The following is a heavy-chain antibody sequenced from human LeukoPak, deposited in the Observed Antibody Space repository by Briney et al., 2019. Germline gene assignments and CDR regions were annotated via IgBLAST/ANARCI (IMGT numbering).Heavy chain of an antibody. Sequence: ASVKVSCKASGYTFTSYAMHWVRQAPGQRLEWMGWINAGNGNTKYSQKFQGRVTITRDTSASTAYMELSSLRSEDTAVYYCARGGPKSNLEWLLYRRYYYYYMDVWGKGTTVTVSS. J-gene: IGHJ6*03. CDR3: ARGGPKSNLEWLLYRRYYYYYMDV. D-gene: IGHD3-3*01. CDR1: GYTFTSYA. V-gene: IGHV1-3*01. CDR2: INAGNGNT.